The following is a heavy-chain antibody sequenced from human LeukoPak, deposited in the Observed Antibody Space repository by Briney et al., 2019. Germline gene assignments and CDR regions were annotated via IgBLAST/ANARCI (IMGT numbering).Heavy chain of an antibody. CDR1: GFTFSSYS. Sequence: GGSLRLSCAATGFTFSSYSMNWVRQAPGKGLEWVSSISSSSSYIYYADSVKGRFTISRDNAKNSLYLQMNSLRAEDTAVYYCARQYYYDSSGYYYPHVEVDYWGQGTLVTVSS. CDR2: ISSSSSYI. J-gene: IGHJ4*02. CDR3: ARQYYYDSSGYYYPHVEVDY. V-gene: IGHV3-21*01. D-gene: IGHD3-22*01.